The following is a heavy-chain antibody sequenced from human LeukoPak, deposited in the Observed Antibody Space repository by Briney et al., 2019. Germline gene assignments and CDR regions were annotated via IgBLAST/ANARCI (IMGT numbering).Heavy chain of an antibody. V-gene: IGHV1-46*01. CDR3: ARDREWGPEDYYDG. J-gene: IGHJ4*02. CDR1: GYTFTSYY. Sequence: GASVKVSCKASGYTFTSYYIHWVRQAPEQGLEWMGIINPGGGSTSYAQKFQGRVTMTRDTSTSTVYMELSSLRSEDTAVYYCARDREWGPEDYYDGWGQGTLVTVSS. CDR2: INPGGGST. D-gene: IGHD3-22*01.